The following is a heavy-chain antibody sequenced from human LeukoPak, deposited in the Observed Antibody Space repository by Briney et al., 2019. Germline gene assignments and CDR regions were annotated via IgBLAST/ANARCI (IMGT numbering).Heavy chain of an antibody. D-gene: IGHD4-17*01. Sequence: GGSLRLSCAASGFTFSIYAMSWVRQAPGKGLEWVSGISGSGDSTYYADSVKGRFTIFRDNSKNALYLQMNSLRAEDTAVYYCARFYGDYFDNWGQGTLVTVSS. CDR3: ARFYGDYFDN. CDR2: ISGSGDST. V-gene: IGHV3-23*01. CDR1: GFTFSIYA. J-gene: IGHJ4*02.